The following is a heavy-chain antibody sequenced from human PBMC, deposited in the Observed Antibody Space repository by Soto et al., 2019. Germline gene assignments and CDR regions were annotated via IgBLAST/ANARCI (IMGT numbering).Heavy chain of an antibody. CDR2: IYYSGST. D-gene: IGHD1-26*01. V-gene: IGHV4-61*01. CDR3: ARGESGELDY. Sequence: SETLSLTCTVSGGSVSSGSYYWSWIRQPPGKGLEWIGYIYYSGSTNYNPSLKSRVTISVDTSKNQFSLKLSSVTAADTAVYYCARGESGELDYWGQGTLVTVSS. J-gene: IGHJ4*02. CDR1: GGSVSSGSYY.